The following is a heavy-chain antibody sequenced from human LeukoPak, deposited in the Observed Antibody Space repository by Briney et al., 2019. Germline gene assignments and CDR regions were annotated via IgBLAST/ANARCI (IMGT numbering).Heavy chain of an antibody. CDR2: ISSNGGPT. Sequence: GGSLRLSCSASGFSFSAYAMHWVRQAPGKGLEYVSSISSNGGPTYYADSVKGRFTISRDNSKNTLYLRMSSLRSEDTAVYYCVKDRAVDYWGQGSLVTVST. V-gene: IGHV3-64D*06. CDR1: GFSFSAYA. J-gene: IGHJ4*02. CDR3: VKDRAVDY. D-gene: IGHD3-10*01.